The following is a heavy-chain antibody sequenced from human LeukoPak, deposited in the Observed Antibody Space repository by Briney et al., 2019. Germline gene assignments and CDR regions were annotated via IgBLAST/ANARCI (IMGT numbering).Heavy chain of an antibody. CDR3: ARQRNTDSSGYYYLYYFDY. Sequence: SETLSLTCTVSGGSISSSSYYWGWIRQPPGKGLEWIGSIYYGGSTYYNPSLKSRVTISVDTSKNQFSLKLNSVTAADTAVYYCARQRNTDSSGYYYLYYFDYWGQGTLVTVSS. V-gene: IGHV4-39*01. D-gene: IGHD3-22*01. CDR1: GGSISSSSYY. J-gene: IGHJ4*02. CDR2: IYYGGST.